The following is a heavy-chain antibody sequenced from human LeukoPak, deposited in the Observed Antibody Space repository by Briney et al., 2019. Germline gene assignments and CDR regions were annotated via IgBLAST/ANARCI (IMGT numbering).Heavy chain of an antibody. CDR3: ARVYYYDSSGYYYFFDY. V-gene: IGHV4-39*07. Sequence: SETLSLTCIVSGGSISSTSYYWGWIRQSPGKGLEWIGSFYYSGSIFDNRSLRSRVTISIDMSKNLFLLKLTSVTAADTAVYYCARVYYYDSSGYYYFFDYWGQGTLVTVSS. CDR1: GGSISSTSYY. J-gene: IGHJ4*02. D-gene: IGHD3-22*01. CDR2: FYYSGSI.